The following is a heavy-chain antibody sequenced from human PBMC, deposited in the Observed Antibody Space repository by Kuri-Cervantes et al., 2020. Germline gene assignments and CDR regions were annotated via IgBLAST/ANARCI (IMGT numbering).Heavy chain of an antibody. Sequence: GESLKISCVGSGFTFSTYAMHWVRQAPGKGLEWVAMILHDGINKYYADSVKGRFTISRDNSKNTLYLRMNSLRAEDTAVYYCARDFGGRGMYYDFWSGYNDYWGQGALVTVSS. D-gene: IGHD3-3*01. CDR1: GFTFSTYA. V-gene: IGHV3-30-3*01. CDR3: ARDFGGRGMYYDFWSGYNDY. CDR2: ILHDGINK. J-gene: IGHJ4*02.